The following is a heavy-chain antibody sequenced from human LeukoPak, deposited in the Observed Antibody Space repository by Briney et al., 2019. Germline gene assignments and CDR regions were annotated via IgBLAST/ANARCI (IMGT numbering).Heavy chain of an antibody. CDR3: AKDTSYDSSGYPGFGAFDI. V-gene: IGHV3-30*18. CDR2: ISYDGSNK. CDR1: GFTFSSYG. Sequence: GGSLRLSCAASGFTFSSYGMHWVRQAPGKGLEWVAVISYDGSNKYYADSVKGRFTISGDNSKNTLYLQMNSLRAEDTAVYYCAKDTSYDSSGYPGFGAFDIWGQGTMVTVSS. J-gene: IGHJ3*02. D-gene: IGHD3-22*01.